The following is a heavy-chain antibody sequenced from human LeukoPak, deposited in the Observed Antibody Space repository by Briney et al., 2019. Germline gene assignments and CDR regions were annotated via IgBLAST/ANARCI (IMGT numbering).Heavy chain of an antibody. CDR3: ARGFPGYSTG. V-gene: IGHV4-59*08. Sequence: RASETLSLTCAVYGGSFSGYYWSWIRQPPGKGLEWIGYIYCSGSTNYNPSLKSRVTISVDTSKNQFSLKLSSVTAADTAVYYCARGFPGYSTGWGQGTLVTVSS. D-gene: IGHD1-26*01. CDR2: IYCSGST. CDR1: GGSFSGYY. J-gene: IGHJ4*02.